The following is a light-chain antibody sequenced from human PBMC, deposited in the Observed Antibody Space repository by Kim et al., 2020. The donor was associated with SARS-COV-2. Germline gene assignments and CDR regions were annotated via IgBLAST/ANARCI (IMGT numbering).Light chain of an antibody. CDR3: QAWDSSAFV. V-gene: IGLV3-1*01. CDR1: KLGYEK. CDR2: QHT. J-gene: IGLJ2*01. Sequence: SGAPGPTVSITCSVGKLGYEKACWYQQNPGQAPVLVIYQHTTRPSAFPERFSGSSSGNTATLTISGTQAMDESDYYCQAWDSSAFVLGGGTQLTVL.